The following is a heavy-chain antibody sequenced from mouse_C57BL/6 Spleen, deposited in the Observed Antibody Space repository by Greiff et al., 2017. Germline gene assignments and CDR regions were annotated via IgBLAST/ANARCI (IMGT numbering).Heavy chain of an antibody. J-gene: IGHJ3*01. V-gene: IGHV1-82*01. CDR1: GYAFSSSW. Sequence: QVQLQQSGPELVKPGASVKISCKASGYAFSSSWMNWVKQRPGKGLEWIGRIYPGDGGTNYNGKFKGKATLTADKSSSPAYMQLSSLTSEDSAVFFCARVDDCPWFADWGQGTQVPVSA. CDR2: IYPGDGGT. CDR3: ARVDDCPWFAD. D-gene: IGHD2-4*01.